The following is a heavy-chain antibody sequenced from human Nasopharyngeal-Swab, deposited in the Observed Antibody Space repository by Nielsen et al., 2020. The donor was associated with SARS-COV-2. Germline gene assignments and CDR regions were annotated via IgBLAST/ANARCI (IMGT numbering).Heavy chain of an antibody. CDR1: GFTFSSYA. J-gene: IGHJ3*02. CDR3: AREVPYSGHDDAFDI. D-gene: IGHD5-12*01. CDR2: ISYDGSNK. V-gene: IGHV3-30-3*01. Sequence: GESLKISCAASGFTFSSYAMHWVRQAPGKGLEWVAVISYDGSNKYYADSVKGRFTISGDNSKNTLYLQMNSLRAEDTAVYYCAREVPYSGHDDAFDIWGQGTMVTVSA.